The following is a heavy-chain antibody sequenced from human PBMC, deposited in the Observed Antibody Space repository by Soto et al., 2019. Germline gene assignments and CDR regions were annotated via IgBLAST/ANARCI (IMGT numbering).Heavy chain of an antibody. V-gene: IGHV3-23*01. Sequence: GGSLRLSCAASGFTFSSYAMSWVRQAPGKGLEWVSAISGSGGSTYYADSVKGRFTIFRDNSKNTVYLQMNSPRAEDTVVYYCAKAGEKDSSTPTKPPYYYYGMDVWGQGTTVTVSS. CDR1: GFTFSSYA. CDR2: ISGSGGST. D-gene: IGHD6-13*01. CDR3: AKAGEKDSSTPTKPPYYYYGMDV. J-gene: IGHJ6*02.